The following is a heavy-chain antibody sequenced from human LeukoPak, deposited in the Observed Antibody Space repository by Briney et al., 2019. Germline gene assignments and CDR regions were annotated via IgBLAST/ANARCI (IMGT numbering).Heavy chain of an antibody. CDR3: ARAYYYDSSGYYPGGDY. CDR2: INPSAGST. Sequence: ASVKISCKASGYTFSSYFLYWVRQAPGQGLEWMGIINPSAGSTSYAQKFQGRVTMTRDTSTSTVYMQLSSLRSEDTAVYYCARAYYYDSSGYYPGGDYWGQGTLVTVSS. J-gene: IGHJ4*02. D-gene: IGHD3-22*01. V-gene: IGHV1-46*01. CDR1: GYTFSSYF.